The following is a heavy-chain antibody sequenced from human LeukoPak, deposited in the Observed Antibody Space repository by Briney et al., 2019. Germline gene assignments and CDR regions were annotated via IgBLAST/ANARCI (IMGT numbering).Heavy chain of an antibody. CDR1: GYRFTSYW. CDR2: IYPGDSDT. Sequence: GESLKISCKGSGYRFTSYWIGWVRQMPGKGLEWLGIIYPGDSDTRYSPSFQGQVTISADKSISTAYLQWSSLKASDTAIYYCARHGYYYESSADCWGQGTLVTVSS. D-gene: IGHD3-22*01. CDR3: ARHGYYYESSADC. J-gene: IGHJ4*02. V-gene: IGHV5-51*01.